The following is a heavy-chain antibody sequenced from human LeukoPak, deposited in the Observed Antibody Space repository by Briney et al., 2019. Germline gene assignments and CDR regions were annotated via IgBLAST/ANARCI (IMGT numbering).Heavy chain of an antibody. CDR2: LSDDASNI. J-gene: IGHJ6*02. D-gene: IGHD2-21*01. CDR3: ARVVIPGRNYYYGMDV. V-gene: IGHV3-30*04. Sequence: PGGSLRLSCAASGFTFSNYAMHWVRQAPGKGLEWVAVLSDDASNIYYTDSVKGRFTISRDNAKNSLYLQMNSLRAEDTAVYYCARVVIPGRNYYYGMDVWGQGTTVTVSS. CDR1: GFTFSNYA.